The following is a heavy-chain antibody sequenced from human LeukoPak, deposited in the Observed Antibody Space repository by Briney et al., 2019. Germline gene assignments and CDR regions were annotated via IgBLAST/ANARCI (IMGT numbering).Heavy chain of an antibody. D-gene: IGHD6-19*01. CDR1: GFTFGTYW. J-gene: IGHJ6*03. Sequence: PGGSLRLSCAASGFTFGTYWMSWVRQAPGNGLEWVGNIKQDGREKYYVDSVKGRFTISRDNAKDSLYLQMNSLRVEDTAIYYCARQETPYASGWYSRQASSSYYYMDVWGKGTTVIISS. V-gene: IGHV3-7*01. CDR3: ARQETPYASGWYSRQASSSYYYMDV. CDR2: IKQDGREK.